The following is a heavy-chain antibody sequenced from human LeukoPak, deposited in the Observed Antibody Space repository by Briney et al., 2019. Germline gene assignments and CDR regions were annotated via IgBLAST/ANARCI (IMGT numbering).Heavy chain of an antibody. D-gene: IGHD6-13*01. CDR2: ISYDGSNK. CDR3: ARDIYSSSWYPLVY. J-gene: IGHJ4*02. Sequence: GRSLRLSCAASGFTFSTFGMHWVRQAPGKGLEWVAAISYDGSNKDYADSVKGRFTISRDNSKNTLYLQMNSLRAEDTAVYYCARDIYSSSWYPLVYWGQGTLVTVSS. V-gene: IGHV3-30*19. CDR1: GFTFSTFG.